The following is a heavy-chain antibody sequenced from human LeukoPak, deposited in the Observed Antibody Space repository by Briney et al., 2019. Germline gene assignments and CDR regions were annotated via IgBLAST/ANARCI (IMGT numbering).Heavy chain of an antibody. CDR1: GYSISSGYY. CDR2: IYHTGSI. D-gene: IGHD2-2*01. V-gene: IGHV4-38-2*01. J-gene: IGHJ4*02. Sequence: SETLSLTCAVSGYSISSGYYWGWIRQPPGKGLEWIGSIYHTGSIYYNPSLKSRVTISVDTSKNQFSLRLSSVTAADTAVYYCAGSTSRDTFDYWGQGTLVTVSS. CDR3: AGSTSRDTFDY.